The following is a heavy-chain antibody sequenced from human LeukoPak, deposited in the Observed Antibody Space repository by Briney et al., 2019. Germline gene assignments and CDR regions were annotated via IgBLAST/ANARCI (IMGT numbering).Heavy chain of an antibody. J-gene: IGHJ4*02. V-gene: IGHV4-4*02. CDR3: ARGSQYSSSPFDY. Sequence: PSGTLSLTCAVSGGSISSSNWWSWVRQPPGKGLEWIGYIYYSGSTDSNPSLKSRVTISVDTSKNQFSLKLRSVTAADTAVYYCARGSQYSSSPFDYWGQGTLVTVSS. CDR2: IYYSGST. D-gene: IGHD6-6*01. CDR1: GGSISSSNW.